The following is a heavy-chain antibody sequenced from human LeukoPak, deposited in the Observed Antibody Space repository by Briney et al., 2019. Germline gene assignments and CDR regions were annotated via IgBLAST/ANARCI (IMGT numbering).Heavy chain of an antibody. Sequence: GGSLRLSCAASGFTFSRYGLHWVRQAPGKGLEWMAFIRDNGSTRYYADSVKGRFTVSRDNAKNSLYLQMSSLRAEDTAVYYCASLVDSSGNYFVSSNAFDMWGQGTMVTVSS. CDR3: ASLVDSSGNYFVSSNAFDM. J-gene: IGHJ3*02. CDR1: GFTFSRYG. V-gene: IGHV3-30*02. CDR2: IRDNGSTR. D-gene: IGHD3-22*01.